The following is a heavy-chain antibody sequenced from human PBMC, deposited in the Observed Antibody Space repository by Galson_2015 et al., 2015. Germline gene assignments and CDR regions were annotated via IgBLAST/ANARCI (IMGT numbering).Heavy chain of an antibody. Sequence: SLRLSCAVSGFTFSSYAMSWVRQAPGKGLEWVSAISGSGGSTYYADSVKGRFTISRDNSKNTLYLQMNSLRAEDTAVYYRAKGVYYGSGSLYGMDVWGQGTTVTVSS. CDR2: ISGSGGST. J-gene: IGHJ6*02. CDR3: AKGVYYGSGSLYGMDV. V-gene: IGHV3-23*01. CDR1: GFTFSSYA. D-gene: IGHD3-10*01.